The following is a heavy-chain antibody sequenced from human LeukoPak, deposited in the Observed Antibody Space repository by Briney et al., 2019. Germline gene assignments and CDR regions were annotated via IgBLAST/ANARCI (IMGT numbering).Heavy chain of an antibody. CDR1: GFTFSSYW. Sequence: GGSLRLSCAASGFTFSSYWMSRVRQAPGKGLEWVSVIYSGGTTYYAESVKGRFTISRDNSKNMLYLQMNSLGAEDTAVYYCATGYYWGQGTLVTVSS. J-gene: IGHJ4*02. CDR2: IYSGGTT. CDR3: ATGYY. D-gene: IGHD1-14*01. V-gene: IGHV3-66*01.